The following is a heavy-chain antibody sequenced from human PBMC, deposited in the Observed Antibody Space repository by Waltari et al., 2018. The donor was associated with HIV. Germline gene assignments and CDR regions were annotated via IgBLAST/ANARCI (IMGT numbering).Heavy chain of an antibody. V-gene: IGHV4-39*01. Sequence: QLQLQESGPGLVKPSETLSLTCPVSGGPISRSSYYWGLIRQPPGKGLEWIGSIYYSGSTYYNPSLKSRVTISVDTSKNQFSLKLSSVTAADTAVYYCARLSSGYSSSWYAFDIWGQGTMVTVSS. CDR1: GGPISRSSYY. J-gene: IGHJ3*02. CDR2: IYYSGST. CDR3: ARLSSGYSSSWYAFDI. D-gene: IGHD6-13*01.